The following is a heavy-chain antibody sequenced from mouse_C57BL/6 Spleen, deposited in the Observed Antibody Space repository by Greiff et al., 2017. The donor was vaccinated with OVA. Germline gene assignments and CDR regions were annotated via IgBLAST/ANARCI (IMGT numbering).Heavy chain of an antibody. D-gene: IGHD2-1*01. V-gene: IGHV1-64*01. CDR2: IHPNSGST. CDR3: ALFYYTYYFDY. J-gene: IGHJ2*01. Sequence: VQLQQPGAELVKPGASVKLSCKASGYTFTSYWLHWVKQRPGQGLEWIGMIHPNSGSTNYNEKFKSKATLTVDKSSSTAYMQLSSLTSEDAAVYYCALFYYTYYFDYWGQGTTLTVSS. CDR1: GYTFTSYW.